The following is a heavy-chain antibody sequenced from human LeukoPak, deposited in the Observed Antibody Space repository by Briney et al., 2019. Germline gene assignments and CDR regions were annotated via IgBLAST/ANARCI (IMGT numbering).Heavy chain of an antibody. J-gene: IGHJ3*02. D-gene: IGHD3-22*01. CDR3: ARDNYYDSSGYSNAFDI. Sequence: SETLSLTCAVSGGSISSGGYSWSWIRRPPGKGLEWIGYIYHSGSTYYNPSLKSRVTISVDRSKNQFSLKPSSVTAADTAVYYCARDNYYDSSGYSNAFDIWGQGTMVTVSS. CDR2: IYHSGST. CDR1: GGSISSGGYS. V-gene: IGHV4-30-2*01.